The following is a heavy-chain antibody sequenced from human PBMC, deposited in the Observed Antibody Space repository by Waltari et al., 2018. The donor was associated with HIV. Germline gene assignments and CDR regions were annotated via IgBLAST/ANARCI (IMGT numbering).Heavy chain of an antibody. D-gene: IGHD3-3*02. Sequence: DVQLVESGGGLVQPGGSLKVSCAVSGFSFSGSAIHWVRQASGKGLEWGGRIRSKGRNYATEYGTSVKGRFIISRDDLKNTAYLQMNSLKTEDTAVYYCTRQGGAFGRDYWGRGTLVTVAS. CDR3: TRQGGAFGRDY. CDR2: IRSKGRNYAT. CDR1: GFSFSGSA. J-gene: IGHJ4*02. V-gene: IGHV3-73*01.